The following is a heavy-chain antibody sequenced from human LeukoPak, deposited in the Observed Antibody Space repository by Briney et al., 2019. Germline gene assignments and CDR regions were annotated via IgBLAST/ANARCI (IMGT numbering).Heavy chain of an antibody. D-gene: IGHD3-22*01. Sequence: PGGSLRLSCAASGFTFSSYSTNWVRQAPGKGLEWVSSISSSSSYIYYADSVKGRFTISRDNAKNSLYLQMNSLRAEDTAVYYCSRDRQDSSGYYRLPFDYWGQGTLVTVSS. CDR3: SRDRQDSSGYYRLPFDY. CDR1: GFTFSSYS. CDR2: ISSSSSYI. V-gene: IGHV3-21*01. J-gene: IGHJ4*02.